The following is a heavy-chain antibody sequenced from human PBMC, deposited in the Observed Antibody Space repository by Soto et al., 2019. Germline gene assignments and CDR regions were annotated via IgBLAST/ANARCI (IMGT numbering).Heavy chain of an antibody. V-gene: IGHV3-23*01. CDR3: AKDPDSSWYPANYFDP. CDR1: GFTFSSYA. Sequence: GGSLRLSCTTSGFTFSSYAMNWVRQAPGKGLEWVSAVSGSGGSTFYADSVKGRFTISRDNSKNTLYLQMNSLTPEDTAVYYCAKDPDSSWYPANYFDPWGQGTLVTVSS. J-gene: IGHJ5*02. CDR2: VSGSGGST. D-gene: IGHD6-13*01.